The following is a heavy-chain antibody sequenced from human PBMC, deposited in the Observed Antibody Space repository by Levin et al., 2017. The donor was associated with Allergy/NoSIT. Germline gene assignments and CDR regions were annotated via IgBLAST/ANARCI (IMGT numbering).Heavy chain of an antibody. V-gene: IGHV4-59*01. D-gene: IGHD1-26*01. J-gene: IGHJ4*02. Sequence: SETLSLTCTVSGGSISSYYWSWIRQPPGKGLEWIGYIYYSGSTNYNPSLKSRVTISVDTSKNQFSLKLSSVTAADTAVYYCALDSLVDTGSFDYWGQGTLVTVSS. CDR3: ALDSLVDTGSFDY. CDR2: IYYSGST. CDR1: GGSISSYY.